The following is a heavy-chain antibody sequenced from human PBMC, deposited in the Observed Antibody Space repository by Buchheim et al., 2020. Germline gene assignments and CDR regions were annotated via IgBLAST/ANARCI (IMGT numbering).Heavy chain of an antibody. Sequence: VQLLESGGGVVQPGTSLRLSCAASGFTFSSYGMHWVRQAPGKGLEWVAGIWHDGTKQYYADSVKGRFTISRDNSKNTLLLQMNSLRAEDTAVYYCARDGSQLWYYGFDYWGQGTL. V-gene: IGHV3-33*01. J-gene: IGHJ4*02. CDR3: ARDGSQLWYYGFDY. CDR1: GFTFSSYG. D-gene: IGHD5-18*01. CDR2: IWHDGTKQ.